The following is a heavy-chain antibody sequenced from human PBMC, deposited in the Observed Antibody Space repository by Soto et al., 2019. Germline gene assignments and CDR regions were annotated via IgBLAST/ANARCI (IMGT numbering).Heavy chain of an antibody. CDR3: ARVEGPFYSSVWRFDY. CDR2: ISSSSSYI. D-gene: IGHD6-19*01. V-gene: IGHV3-21*01. J-gene: IGHJ4*02. Sequence: EVQLVESGGGLVKPGGSLRLSCAASGFTFSSYSMNWVRQAPGKGLEWVSSISSSSSYIYYADSVKGRFTISRDNAKNSLYLQMNSLRAEDTAVYYCARVEGPFYSSVWRFDYWGQGTLVTVSS. CDR1: GFTFSSYS.